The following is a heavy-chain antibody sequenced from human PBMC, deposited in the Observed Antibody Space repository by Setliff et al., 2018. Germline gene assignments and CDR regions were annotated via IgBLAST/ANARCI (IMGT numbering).Heavy chain of an antibody. CDR2: IFHSGST. CDR3: ARVADGSGSFYLGFDY. Sequence: SETLSLTCTVSGDSISSGSYYWNWIRQHPEKGLEWLGYIFHSGSTHYNSSLKSRITISIDTSKNHFSLELNSVTAADSAVYYCARVADGSGSFYLGFDYWGQGILGTSPQ. V-gene: IGHV4-31*03. J-gene: IGHJ4*02. D-gene: IGHD3-10*01. CDR1: GDSISSGSYY.